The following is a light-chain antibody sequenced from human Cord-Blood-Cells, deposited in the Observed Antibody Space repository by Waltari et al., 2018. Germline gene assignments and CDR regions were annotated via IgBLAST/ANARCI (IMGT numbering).Light chain of an antibody. Sequence: QSALTQPASVSGSPGQSITISCTGTSSDVGSYNPVSWYQQHPGKAPKLMIYEGSKRPSGVSNRFSGSKSGNTVSLTISGLQAEDEADYYCCSYAGSSTLVFGGGTKLTVL. V-gene: IGLV2-23*01. J-gene: IGLJ3*02. CDR2: EGS. CDR1: SSDVGSYNP. CDR3: CSYAGSSTLV.